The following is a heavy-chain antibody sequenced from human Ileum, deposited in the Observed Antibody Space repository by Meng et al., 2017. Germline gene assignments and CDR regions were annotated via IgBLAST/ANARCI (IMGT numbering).Heavy chain of an antibody. Sequence: AQPPGSGPRLVTPSAPLSLPCAVSGTWWSWVRQPPGKGLEWIGEIFQSGRTNYNPSLKSRVTISIDKSKSQISLQLSAVTAADTAVYSCATSNDRDVYYLGYWGQGTLVTVSS. CDR2: IFQSGRT. J-gene: IGHJ4*02. CDR3: ATSNDRDVYYLGY. CDR1: GTW. V-gene: IGHV4-4*02. D-gene: IGHD3-22*01.